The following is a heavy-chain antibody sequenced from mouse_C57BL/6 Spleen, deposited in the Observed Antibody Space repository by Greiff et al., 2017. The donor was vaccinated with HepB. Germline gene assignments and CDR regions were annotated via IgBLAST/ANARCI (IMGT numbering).Heavy chain of an antibody. V-gene: IGHV1-53*01. CDR2: INPSNGGT. J-gene: IGHJ4*01. CDR3: ARRQALGAMDY. CDR1: GYTFTSYW. D-gene: IGHD2-10*02. Sequence: QVHVKQPGTELVKPGASVKLSCKASGYTFTSYWMHWVKQRPGQGLEWIGNINPSNGGTNYNEKFKSKATLTVDKSSSTAYMQLSSLTSEDSAVYYCARRQALGAMDYWGQGTSVTVSS.